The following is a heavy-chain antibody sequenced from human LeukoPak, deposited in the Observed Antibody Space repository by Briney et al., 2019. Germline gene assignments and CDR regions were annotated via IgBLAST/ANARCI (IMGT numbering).Heavy chain of an antibody. D-gene: IGHD6-13*01. Sequence: SETLSLTCAVSGYSISSGYYWGWIRQPPGKGLEWIGSIYHSGNTYYNPSLKSRVTISVDTSKNQFSLKLSSVTAADTAVYYCARDVRSSSWAHNWFDPWGQGTLVTVSS. CDR2: IYHSGNT. V-gene: IGHV4-38-2*02. CDR3: ARDVRSSSWAHNWFDP. CDR1: GYSISSGYY. J-gene: IGHJ5*02.